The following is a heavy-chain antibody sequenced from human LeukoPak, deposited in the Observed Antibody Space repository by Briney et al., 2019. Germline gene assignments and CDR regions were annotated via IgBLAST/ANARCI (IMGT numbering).Heavy chain of an antibody. CDR3: ARDVGIMVVTRWCFDL. Sequence: GGSLRLSCVASGFTFGKYWMSWVRQAPGKGLEWVANIKLDGSEKNYVDSVKGRFTISRDNAKNSLYLQMNSLRDEDTAVYYCARDVGIMVVTRWCFDLWGRGTLVTVSS. J-gene: IGHJ2*01. V-gene: IGHV3-7*01. CDR1: GFTFGKYW. D-gene: IGHD2-21*02. CDR2: IKLDGSEK.